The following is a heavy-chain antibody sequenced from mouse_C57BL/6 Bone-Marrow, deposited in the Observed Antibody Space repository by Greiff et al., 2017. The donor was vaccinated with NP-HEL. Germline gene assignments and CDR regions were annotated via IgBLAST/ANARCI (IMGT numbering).Heavy chain of an antibody. CDR1: GYTFTSYW. J-gene: IGHJ4*01. CDR2: INPSSGYT. D-gene: IGHD1-1*02. V-gene: IGHV1-7*01. Sequence: VKLPESGAELATPGASVKLSSKASGYTFTSYWMHWVKQRPGQGLEWIGYINPSSGYTKYNQKFKDKATLTADKSSSTAYMQLSSLTYEDSAVYYCAYDYAMDYWGQGTSVTVSS. CDR3: AYDYAMDY.